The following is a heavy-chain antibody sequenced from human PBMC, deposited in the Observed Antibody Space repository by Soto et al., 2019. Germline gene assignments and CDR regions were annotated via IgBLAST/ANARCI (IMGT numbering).Heavy chain of an antibody. J-gene: IGHJ6*03. CDR2: ISNNGAHT. CDR1: GFTFSNYE. CDR3: ARRGYGSRWPNVYMDV. Sequence: EAQLVESGGGLVQPGGSLRLSCAASGFTFSNYEMHWVRQAPGKGLEYVSGISNNGAHTYYAKSVKGRFTISSDNSDNTLYLPMGSLRAEDMALYYCARRGYGSRWPNVYMDVWGKGTTVTVAS. D-gene: IGHD6-13*01. V-gene: IGHV3-64*01.